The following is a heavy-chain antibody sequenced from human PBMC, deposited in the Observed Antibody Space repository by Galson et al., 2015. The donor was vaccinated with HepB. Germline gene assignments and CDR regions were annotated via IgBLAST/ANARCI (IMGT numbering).Heavy chain of an antibody. J-gene: IGHJ4*02. D-gene: IGHD2-21*01. V-gene: IGHV3-30*03. Sequence: SLRLSCAASGFAFRSYSMHWVRQAPGKGLEWVAVISYDGKTKIYEDSVKGRFTISRDNSNNTLYLQMDSLRTEDTSLYMCWCSSRRGDASSSFDLWGQGALVTVSS. CDR3: WCSSRRGDASSSFDL. CDR1: GFAFRSYS. CDR2: ISYDGKTK.